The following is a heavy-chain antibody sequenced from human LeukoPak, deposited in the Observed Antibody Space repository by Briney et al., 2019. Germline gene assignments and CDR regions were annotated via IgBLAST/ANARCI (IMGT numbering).Heavy chain of an antibody. J-gene: IGHJ4*02. D-gene: IGHD5-18*01. CDR1: GFTFSSYG. V-gene: IGHV3-33*01. Sequence: TGGSLRLSCAASGFTFSSYGMPWVRQAPGKGLEWVAVIWYDGSNKYYADSVKGRFTISRDNSKNTLYLQMNSLRAEDTAVYYCARSAYTAMVTGYFDYWGQGTLVTVSS. CDR3: ARSAYTAMVTGYFDY. CDR2: IWYDGSNK.